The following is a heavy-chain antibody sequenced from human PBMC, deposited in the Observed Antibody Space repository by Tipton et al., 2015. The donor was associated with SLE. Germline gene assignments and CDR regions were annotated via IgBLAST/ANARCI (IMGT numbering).Heavy chain of an antibody. D-gene: IGHD1-7*01. Sequence: TLFLTCTVSGGSISSSSYYWGWIRQPPGKGLEWIGSIFYSGSSYYNPSLKSRVTISVDTSKDQFSLRLTSVTAADTAVYYCARGSPTGTTRLDYWGRGTLVTVSS. CDR1: GGSISSSSYY. J-gene: IGHJ4*02. V-gene: IGHV4-39*01. CDR2: IFYSGSS. CDR3: ARGSPTGTTRLDY.